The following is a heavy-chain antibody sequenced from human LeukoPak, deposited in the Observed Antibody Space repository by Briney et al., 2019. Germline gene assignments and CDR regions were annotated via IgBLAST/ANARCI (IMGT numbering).Heavy chain of an antibody. Sequence: SETLSLACLVSGGSISSHYWTWIRQPPGKGLEWIGYISYSGSTNYNPSLKSRVTMSVDTSKNHFSLKLTSVTAADTAVYYCARDKVAVAGPRFDPWGQGTLVTVSS. V-gene: IGHV4-59*11. CDR1: GGSISSHY. CDR3: ARDKVAVAGPRFDP. CDR2: ISYSGST. J-gene: IGHJ5*02. D-gene: IGHD2-15*01.